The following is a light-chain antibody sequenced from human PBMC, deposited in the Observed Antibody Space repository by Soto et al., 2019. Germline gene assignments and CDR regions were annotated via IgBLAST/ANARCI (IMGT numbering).Light chain of an antibody. J-gene: IGLJ1*01. CDR3: SSYTSSSIDYV. CDR2: EVS. V-gene: IGLV2-14*01. CDR1: SSDVGGYNY. Sequence: QSALTQPASVSGSPGQSITISCTGTSSDVGGYNYVYWYQQHPGKAPKLMVYEVSNRPSGVSNRFFGSKSGNTASLTISGLQAEDEAYYYCSSYTSSSIDYVFGTGTKLTVL.